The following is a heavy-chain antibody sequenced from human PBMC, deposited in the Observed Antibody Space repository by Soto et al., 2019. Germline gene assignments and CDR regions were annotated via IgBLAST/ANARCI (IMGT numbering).Heavy chain of an antibody. CDR3: ARDGWRFLGWSGDYYYGMDV. CDR2: MSPNSGNT. D-gene: IGHD3-3*01. J-gene: IGHJ6*02. CDR1: GYTFTSYD. Sequence: ASVKVSCKASGYTFTSYDINWVRQATGQGLEWMGWMSPNSGNTGYAQKFQGRVTMTRNTSISTAYMELSSLRSEATAVFSRARDGWRFLGWSGDYYYGMDVWAQGTTVTVS. V-gene: IGHV1-8*01.